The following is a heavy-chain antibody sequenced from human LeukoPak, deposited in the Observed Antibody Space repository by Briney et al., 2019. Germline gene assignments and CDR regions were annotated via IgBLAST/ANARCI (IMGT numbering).Heavy chain of an antibody. CDR3: ATDGAGFDT. Sequence: KPGGSLRLSCAASGLTFSDYYMSWIRQAPGKGLEWLSYISIGGTNTHYADSVKGRFTISRDNAKKSLYLEMTNLRAEDTAVYYCATDGAGFDTWGQGVLVTVSS. CDR2: ISIGGTNT. CDR1: GLTFSDYY. J-gene: IGHJ5*02. V-gene: IGHV3-11*01.